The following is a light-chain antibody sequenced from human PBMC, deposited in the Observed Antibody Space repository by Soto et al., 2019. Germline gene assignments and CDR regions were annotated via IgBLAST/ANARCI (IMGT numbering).Light chain of an antibody. CDR1: QSVSIL. CDR3: QQYYNWPRT. V-gene: IGKV3-15*01. J-gene: IGKJ1*01. CDR2: GAS. Sequence: EIVMTQSPATLSVSPVEGATLSCRASQSVSILLAWYQQKPGQAPRLLIFGASARPTGIPARISGSGSGTEFTLTISSLRSEDFAVYFCQQYYNWPRTFGQGTKVDI.